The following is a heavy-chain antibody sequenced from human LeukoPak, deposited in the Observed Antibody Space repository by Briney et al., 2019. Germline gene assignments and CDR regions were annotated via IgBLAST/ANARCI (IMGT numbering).Heavy chain of an antibody. V-gene: IGHV3-74*01. CDR1: GFTFSSYW. CDR2: INSDGSST. D-gene: IGHD1-26*01. Sequence: GGSLRLSCAASGFTFSSYWMHWVRHAPGKGLVWVPRINSDGSSTTYADSVKGRFTISRDNAKHSLYLQMNSLRAEDTAMYYCARESNSHRGSYVGASDLWGQGTVVTVSS. CDR3: ARESNSHRGSYVGASDL. J-gene: IGHJ3*01.